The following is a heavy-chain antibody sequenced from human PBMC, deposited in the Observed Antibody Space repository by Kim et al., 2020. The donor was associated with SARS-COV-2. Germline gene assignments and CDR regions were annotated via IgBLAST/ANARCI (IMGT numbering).Heavy chain of an antibody. CDR2: ISYDGSNK. CDR3: AREDEEFFRGYCSGGSCSDGGKALDS. D-gene: IGHD2-15*01. J-gene: IGHJ4*02. Sequence: GGSLRLSCAASGFTFSSYAMHWVRQAPGKGLEWVAVISYDGSNKYYADSVKGRFTISRDNSKNTLYLQMNSLRAEDTAVYYCAREDEEFFRGYCSGGSCSDGGKALDSWGQGTLVTVSS. V-gene: IGHV3-30*04. CDR1: GFTFSSYA.